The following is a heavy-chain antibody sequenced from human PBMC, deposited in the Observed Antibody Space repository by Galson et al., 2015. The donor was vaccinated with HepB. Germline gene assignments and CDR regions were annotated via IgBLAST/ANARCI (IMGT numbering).Heavy chain of an antibody. CDR2: IWYDGSNK. V-gene: IGHV3-33*01. Sequence: SLRLSCAASGFTFSSYGMHWVRQAPGKGLEWVAVIWYDGSNKYYADSVKGRFTISRDNSKNTLYLQMNSLRAEDTAVYYCARGPYSGSYYDLVAFDIWGQGTMVTVSS. CDR1: GFTFSSYG. CDR3: ARGPYSGSYYDLVAFDI. D-gene: IGHD1-26*01. J-gene: IGHJ3*02.